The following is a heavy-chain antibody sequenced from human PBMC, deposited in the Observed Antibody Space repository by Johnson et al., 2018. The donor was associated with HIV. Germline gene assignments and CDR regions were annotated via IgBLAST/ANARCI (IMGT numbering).Heavy chain of an antibody. CDR3: AREIPYDYVWGSYRPGAFDI. D-gene: IGHD3-16*02. J-gene: IGHJ3*02. Sequence: QVQLVESGGGVVQPGGSLRLSCAASGFTFSNFGMHWVRQAPGKGLEWVAFIRYDGSNKYYADSVKGRFTISRDNAKNSLYLQMNSLRAEDTALYYCAREIPYDYVWGSYRPGAFDIWGQGTMVTVSS. CDR1: GFTFSNFG. CDR2: IRYDGSNK. V-gene: IGHV3-30*02.